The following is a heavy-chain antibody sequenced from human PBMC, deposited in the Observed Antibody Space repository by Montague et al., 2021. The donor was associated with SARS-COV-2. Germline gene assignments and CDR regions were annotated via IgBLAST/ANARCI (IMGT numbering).Heavy chain of an antibody. J-gene: IGHJ6*02. Sequence: SETLSLTCAVYGGSFRGYYWRWIRQPPGKVLEWIGEINHSGSTNYNPSLKSRVTISVDTSKNQFSLKLSSVTAADTAVYYCARVRAVPAAMRIFSLGRSYYGMDVWGQGITVTVSS. CDR3: ARVRAVPAAMRIFSLGRSYYGMDV. V-gene: IGHV4-34*01. D-gene: IGHD2-2*01. CDR2: INHSGST. CDR1: GGSFRGYY.